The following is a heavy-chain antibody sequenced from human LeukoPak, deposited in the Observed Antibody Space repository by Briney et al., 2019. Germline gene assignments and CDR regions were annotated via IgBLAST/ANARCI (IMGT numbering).Heavy chain of an antibody. Sequence: SETLSLTCTVSGGSISSYYWSWIRQPAGKGLEWIGRIYTSGSTNYNPSLKSRVTMSVDTSKNQFSLKLSSVTAADTAVYYCARDRVVVPAASGYYYYYYMDVWGKGTTVTVSS. D-gene: IGHD2-2*01. CDR3: ARDRVVVPAASGYYYYYYMDV. V-gene: IGHV4-4*07. CDR2: IYTSGST. CDR1: GGSISSYY. J-gene: IGHJ6*03.